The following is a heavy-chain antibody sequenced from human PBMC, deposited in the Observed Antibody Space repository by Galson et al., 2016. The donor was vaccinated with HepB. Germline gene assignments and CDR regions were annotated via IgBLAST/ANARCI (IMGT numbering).Heavy chain of an antibody. D-gene: IGHD5-24*01. V-gene: IGHV4-4*02. CDR1: GDSISSNKW. Sequence: SETLSLTCAVSGDSISSNKWWSWVRQPPGKGLEWIGEIHHSGNSNYNPSLKSRVTISVDKSKNQVSLEVRSVTDADTAVYYCAREGREAYNLKYWGQGTLVTVSS. J-gene: IGHJ4*02. CDR2: IHHSGNS. CDR3: AREGREAYNLKY.